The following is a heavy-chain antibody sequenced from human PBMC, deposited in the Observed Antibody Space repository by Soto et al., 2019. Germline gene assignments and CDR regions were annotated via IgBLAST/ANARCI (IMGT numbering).Heavy chain of an antibody. D-gene: IGHD6-19*01. CDR2: ISGSGVST. CDR1: GFTFSSYA. CDR3: AKEGEHSSGWANFDY. V-gene: IGHV3-23*01. Sequence: GGPLRLSCAASGFTFSSYAMSWVRQAPGKGLEWVSAISGSGVSTYYADSVKGRFTISRDNSKNTLYLQMNSLRAEDTAVYYCAKEGEHSSGWANFDYWGQGTLVTVSS. J-gene: IGHJ4*02.